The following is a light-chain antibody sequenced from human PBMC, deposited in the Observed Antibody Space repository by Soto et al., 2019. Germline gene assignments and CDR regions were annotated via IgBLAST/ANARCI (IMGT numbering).Light chain of an antibody. J-gene: IGKJ1*01. CDR1: QTISSW. CDR2: EAS. CDR3: QHYSSYPHA. V-gene: IGKV1-5*03. Sequence: TQSPSTLSVSLGERATITCRASQTISSWLAWYQQKPGKAPRLLIYEASGITSGIPYRFSGSGSGIEFSLTISRLEPDDFATYYCQHYSSYPHAFGQGTKVDNK.